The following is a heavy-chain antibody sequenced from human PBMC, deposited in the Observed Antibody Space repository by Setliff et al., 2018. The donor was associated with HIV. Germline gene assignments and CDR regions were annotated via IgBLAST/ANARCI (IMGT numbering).Heavy chain of an antibody. CDR2: ISPHNGDR. CDR3: VRDPNPYRFESSGYYSFDS. CDR1: GYTFTGYF. D-gene: IGHD3-22*01. V-gene: IGHV1-2*02. J-gene: IGHJ4*02. Sequence: ASVKVSCKASGYTFTGYFIHWVRQAPGQGLEWMGWISPHNGDRKIPQRFRGRVTMTRDTSISTVYMELSGLRSDDTAVYYCVRDPNPYRFESSGYYSFDSWGQGTLVTVSS.